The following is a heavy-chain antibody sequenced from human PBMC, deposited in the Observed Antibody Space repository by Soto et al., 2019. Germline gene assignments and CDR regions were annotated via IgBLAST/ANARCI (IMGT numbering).Heavy chain of an antibody. Sequence: EVQLLESGGGLVQPGGSLRLSCAASGFTFSSYAMSWVRQAPGRGLEWVSAISGSGGNTYYADSVKGRFTFSRDNSKNTLYLQMNSLRAEDTAVYYCAKGVGGAARPGWFDPWGQGTLVTVSS. J-gene: IGHJ5*02. CDR3: AKGVGGAARPGWFDP. CDR1: GFTFSSYA. D-gene: IGHD6-6*01. CDR2: ISGSGGNT. V-gene: IGHV3-23*01.